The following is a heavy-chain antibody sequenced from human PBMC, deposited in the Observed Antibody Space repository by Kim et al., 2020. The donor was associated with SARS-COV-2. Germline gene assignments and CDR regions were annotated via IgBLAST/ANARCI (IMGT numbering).Heavy chain of an antibody. CDR1: GGSISSGGYY. V-gene: IGHV4-31*03. CDR2: IYYSGST. J-gene: IGHJ2*01. CDR3: ARLTMGGDWYFDL. D-gene: IGHD3-16*01. Sequence: SETLSLTCTVSGGSISSGGYYWSWIRQHPGKGLEWIGYIYYSGSTYYNPSLKSRVTISVDTSKNQFSLKLSSVTAADTAVYYCARLTMGGDWYFDLWGRGHLVT.